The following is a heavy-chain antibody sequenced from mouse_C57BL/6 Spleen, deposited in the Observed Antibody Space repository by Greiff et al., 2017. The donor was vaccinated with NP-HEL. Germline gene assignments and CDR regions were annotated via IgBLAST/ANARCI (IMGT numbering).Heavy chain of an antibody. CDR3: ARAYYGSSYVSYYFDY. CDR2: ISDGGSYT. CDR1: GFTFSSYA. J-gene: IGHJ2*01. V-gene: IGHV5-4*01. Sequence: EVQRVESGGGLVKPGGSLKLSCAASGFTFSSYAMSWVRQTPEKRLEWVATISDGGSYTYYPDNVKGRFTISRDNAKNNLYLQMSHLKSEDTAMYYCARAYYGSSYVSYYFDYWGQGTTLTVSS. D-gene: IGHD1-1*01.